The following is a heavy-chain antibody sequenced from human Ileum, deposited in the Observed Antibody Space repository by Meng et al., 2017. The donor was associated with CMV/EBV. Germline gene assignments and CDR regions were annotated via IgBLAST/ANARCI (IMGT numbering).Heavy chain of an antibody. CDR1: GFPFGSYW. V-gene: IGHV3-74*01. CDR2: INTDGSST. CDR3: ASPSVG. Sequence: GESLKISCAASGFPFGSYWMHWVRQVPGKALVWVSRINTDGSSTDYDDSVKGRFTISRDNAKNTLYLQMSSLRADDMAVYYCASPSVGWGQGTLVTVSS. J-gene: IGHJ4*02.